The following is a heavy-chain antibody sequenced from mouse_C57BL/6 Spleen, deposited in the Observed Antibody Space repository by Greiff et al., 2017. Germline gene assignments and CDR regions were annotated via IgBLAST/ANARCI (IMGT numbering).Heavy chain of an antibody. V-gene: IGHV14-4*01. CDR3: TKTRNSWYFDV. J-gene: IGHJ1*03. D-gene: IGHD2-1*01. Sequence: VQLQQSGAELVRLGASVKLSCTASGFNIKDDYMHWVKQMPEQGLEWIGWIDPENGDTEYASKFQGKATITADTSSNTAYLQLSSLTSEDTAVYYCTKTRNSWYFDVWGTGTTVTVSS. CDR2: IDPENGDT. CDR1: GFNIKDDY.